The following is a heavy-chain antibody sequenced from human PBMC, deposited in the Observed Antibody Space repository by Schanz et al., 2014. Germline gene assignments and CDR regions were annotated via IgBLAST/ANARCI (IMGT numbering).Heavy chain of an antibody. CDR2: ISAYNGNT. CDR3: ARDRRFFDRDDLYYFDS. D-gene: IGHD3-3*01. Sequence: QVQLVQSGAEVKKPGASVRVSCKASGYTFTSYVISWVRQAPGQGLEWMGWISAYNGNTKYPQKFQGRVTMTTDTSTSTAYMALTDLRSDDTAVYYCARDRRFFDRDDLYYFDSWGQGTLVTVSS. J-gene: IGHJ4*02. CDR1: GYTFTSYV. V-gene: IGHV1-18*01.